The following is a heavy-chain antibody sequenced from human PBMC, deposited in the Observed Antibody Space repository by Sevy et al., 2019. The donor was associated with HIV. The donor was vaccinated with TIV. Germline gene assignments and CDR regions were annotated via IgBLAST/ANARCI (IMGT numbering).Heavy chain of an antibody. CDR2: MNPNSGNT. CDR1: GYTFTSYD. J-gene: IGHJ4*02. CDR3: ARAGSGWYDHYFDP. Sequence: ASVKVSCKASGYTFTSYDINWVRQATGQGLEWMGWMNPNSGNTGYAQKFQGRVTMTRKTSISTAYMELRSLRSEDTAMYYCARAGSGWYDHYFDPWGQGTRVTVSS. D-gene: IGHD6-19*01. V-gene: IGHV1-8*01.